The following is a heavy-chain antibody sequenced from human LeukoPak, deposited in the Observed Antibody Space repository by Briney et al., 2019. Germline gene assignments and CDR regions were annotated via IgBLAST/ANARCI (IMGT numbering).Heavy chain of an antibody. CDR3: AGTGVLWY. J-gene: IGHJ4*02. CDR2: IYYSGST. CDR1: GGSISSSSYY. Sequence: SETLSLTCTVSGGSISSSSYYWGWIRQPPGKGLEWIGSIYYSGSTYYNPSLKSRVTISVDTSKNQFSLKLSSVTAADTAVYYCAGTGVLWYWGQGTLVTVSS. D-gene: IGHD2/OR15-2a*01. V-gene: IGHV4-39*01.